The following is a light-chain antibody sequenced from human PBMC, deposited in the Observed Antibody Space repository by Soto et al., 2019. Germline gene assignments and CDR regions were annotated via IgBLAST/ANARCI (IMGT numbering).Light chain of an antibody. Sequence: EIVLTQSPATLSLLPGERATLSCRASQSVGSSLAWYQHKAGQAPRLLLYDVSTRATGIPARFSGSGSGTDFTLTISSLEPEDFAVYYCQQRSSWITFGQGTRLEIE. CDR1: QSVGSS. J-gene: IGKJ5*01. CDR3: QQRSSWIT. V-gene: IGKV3-11*01. CDR2: DVS.